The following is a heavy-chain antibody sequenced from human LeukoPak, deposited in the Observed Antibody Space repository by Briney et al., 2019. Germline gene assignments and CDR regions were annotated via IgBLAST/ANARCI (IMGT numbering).Heavy chain of an antibody. CDR2: TYYRSKWKS. V-gene: IGHV6-1*01. Sequence: SQTLSLTCAISGDSVSSNTAAWNWIRQSPSRGLEWLGRTYYRSKWKSDYAVSLRGRINIGPDTSKNQFSLQLNSVSPEDTAVYYCARLVGNSPDYWGQGALVTVSS. CDR3: ARLVGNSPDY. J-gene: IGHJ4*02. CDR1: GDSVSSNTAA. D-gene: IGHD2/OR15-2a*01.